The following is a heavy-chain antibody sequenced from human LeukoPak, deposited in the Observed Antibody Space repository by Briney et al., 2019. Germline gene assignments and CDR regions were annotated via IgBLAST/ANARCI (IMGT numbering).Heavy chain of an antibody. D-gene: IGHD6-13*01. V-gene: IGHV3-66*01. CDR1: GFTFSSYG. CDR2: IYSGGST. J-gene: IGHJ5*02. CDR3: AREIYSSSWYWNWFDP. Sequence: GGSLRLSCAASGFTFSSYGMSWVRQAPGKGLEWVSVIYSGGSTYYADSVKGRFTISRDNSKNTLYLQMNSLRAEDTAVYYCAREIYSSSWYWNWFDPWGQGTLVTVSS.